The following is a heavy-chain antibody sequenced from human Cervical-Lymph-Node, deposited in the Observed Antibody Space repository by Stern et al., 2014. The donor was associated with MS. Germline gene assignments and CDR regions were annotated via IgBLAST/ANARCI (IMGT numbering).Heavy chain of an antibody. J-gene: IGHJ4*02. CDR3: VKDVASSIAVSFDY. Sequence: EVQLEESGGGLVQPGKSLRLSCAASGFTFDAHAMQWVRQTPAKGLEWVAGISWDSGAVAYSASVQGRFIITRDTAKNSVYLQMNSLIPEDTALYYCVKDVASSIAVSFDYWGQGTLVTVSS. D-gene: IGHD6-19*01. V-gene: IGHV3-9*01. CDR2: ISWDSGAV. CDR1: GFTFDAHA.